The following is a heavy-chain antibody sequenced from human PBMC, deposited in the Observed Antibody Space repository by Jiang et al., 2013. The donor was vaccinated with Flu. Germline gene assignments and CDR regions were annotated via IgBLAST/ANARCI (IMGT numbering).Heavy chain of an antibody. J-gene: IGHJ2*01. Sequence: LLKPSETLSLTCTVSGGSVSSGSYYWSWIRQPPGKGLEWIGYIYYSGSTNYNPSLKSRVTISVDTSKNQFSLKLSSVTAADTAVYYCARAHYYSVEMATIDDYWYFDLWGRGTLVTVSS. V-gene: IGHV4-61*01. D-gene: IGHD5-24*01. CDR2: IYYSGST. CDR1: GGSVSSGSYY. CDR3: ARAHYYSVEMATIDDYWYFDL.